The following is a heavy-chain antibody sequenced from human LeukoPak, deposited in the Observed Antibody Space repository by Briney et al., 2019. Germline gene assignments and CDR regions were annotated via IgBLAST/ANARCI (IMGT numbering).Heavy chain of an antibody. V-gene: IGHV3-7*01. D-gene: IGHD3-22*01. J-gene: IGHJ3*02. CDR2: IKQDVSEK. CDR3: AIATYYYDIDGFYI. Sequence: PGGSMRLSCAASGFTFSSYAMSWVRQAPGKGMEWVANIKQDVSEKYYVDSVKGRFTISRDNAKNSMYLQMNRLRAEDTAVYYCAIATYYYDIDGFYIWGQGTMVIVSS. CDR1: GFTFSSYA.